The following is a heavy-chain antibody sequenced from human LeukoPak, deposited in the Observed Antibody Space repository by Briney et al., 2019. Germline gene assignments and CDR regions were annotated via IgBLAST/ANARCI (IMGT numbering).Heavy chain of an antibody. D-gene: IGHD3-22*01. J-gene: IGHJ5*02. CDR2: INHSGST. CDR1: GGSFSGYY. Sequence: PSETLSLTCAVYGGSFSGYYWSWIRQPPGKGLEWIGEINHSGSTNYNPSLKSRVTISVDTSKNQFSLKLSSVTAADTAVYYCARVAGIRLLPGRKYWFDPWGQGTLVTVSS. V-gene: IGHV4-34*01. CDR3: ARVAGIRLLPGRKYWFDP.